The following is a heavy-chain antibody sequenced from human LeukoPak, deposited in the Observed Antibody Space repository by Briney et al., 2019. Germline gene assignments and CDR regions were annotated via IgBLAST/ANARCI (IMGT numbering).Heavy chain of an antibody. J-gene: IGHJ5*02. CDR2: INSYNGNT. D-gene: IGHD3-3*02. V-gene: IGHV1-18*01. CDR1: GYTFTSYG. Sequence: ASVKVSCKASGYTFTSYGISWVRQAPGQGLEWMGWINSYNGNTYYAKSLQGRVTMTTDSSTSTAYMELRSLRSDDTAIYYCARDKLARDWFDPWGQGTLVAVSS. CDR3: ARDKLARDWFDP.